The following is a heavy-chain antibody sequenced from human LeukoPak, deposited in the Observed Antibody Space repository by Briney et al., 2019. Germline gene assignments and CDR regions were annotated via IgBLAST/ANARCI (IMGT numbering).Heavy chain of an antibody. V-gene: IGHV4-34*01. CDR3: ARGTDVLLWFGELFTPHFDY. Sequence: PSETLSLTCAVYGGSFSGYYWSWIRQPPGKGLEWIGEINNSGSTNYNPSLKSRVTISVDTSKNQFSLKLSSVTAADTAVYYCARGTDVLLWFGELFTPHFDYWGQGTLVTVST. CDR2: INNSGST. D-gene: IGHD3-10*01. CDR1: GGSFSGYY. J-gene: IGHJ4*02.